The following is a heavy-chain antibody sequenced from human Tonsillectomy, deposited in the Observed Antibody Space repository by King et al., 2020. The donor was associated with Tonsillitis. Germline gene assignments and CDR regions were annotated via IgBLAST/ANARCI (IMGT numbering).Heavy chain of an antibody. CDR1: GFIFSDYA. CDR3: AIEEDTSGYDPYYFDS. Sequence: VQLVESGGGVVQPGRSLRLSCAASGFIFSDYAVHWVRQAPGKGLEWVAAIAYDGSNKYFGDSVKGRFSISRDNSKNTLYLQMDSLRPEDTAVYYCAIEEDTSGYDPYYFDSWGQGTLVTVSS. J-gene: IGHJ4*02. V-gene: IGHV3-30*01. D-gene: IGHD5-12*01. CDR2: IAYDGSNK.